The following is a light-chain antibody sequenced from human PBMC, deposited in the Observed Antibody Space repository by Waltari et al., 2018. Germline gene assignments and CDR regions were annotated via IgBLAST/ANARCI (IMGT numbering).Light chain of an antibody. CDR3: MQARQTPFT. CDR2: LGS. CDR1: QSLRHLNGYNY. J-gene: IGKJ2*01. Sequence: EIVMTQSPLSLPVTPGEPASISCRSSQSLRHLNGYNYLDWYLQKPGQPPKLLIYLGSSRASGVPGRFSGSGSGTDFTLLISRVEADDVGVYYCMQARQTPFTFGQGTKLEI. V-gene: IGKV2-28*01.